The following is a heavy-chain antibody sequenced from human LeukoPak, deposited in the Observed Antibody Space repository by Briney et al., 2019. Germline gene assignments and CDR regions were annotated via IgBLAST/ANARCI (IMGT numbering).Heavy chain of an antibody. CDR2: IYTSGST. CDR1: GGSISSGSYY. V-gene: IGHV4-61*02. D-gene: IGHD3-16*02. J-gene: IGHJ4*02. CDR3: TRSDYVWGSYRYLDY. Sequence: SETLSLTCTVSGGSISSGSYYWSWIRQPAGKGLEWIGRIYTSGSTNYNPSLKSRVNISVDTYKNQFSLKLSSVTAADTAVYYCTRSDYVWGSYRYLDYWGQGALVTVSS.